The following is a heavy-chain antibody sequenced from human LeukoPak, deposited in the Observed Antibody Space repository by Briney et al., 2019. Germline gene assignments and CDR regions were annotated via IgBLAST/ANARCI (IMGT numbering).Heavy chain of an antibody. CDR3: ARHLMSVIDP. CDR1: GDTISTTRYH. D-gene: IGHD3-9*01. J-gene: IGHJ5*02. CDR2: IFYTGST. V-gene: IGHV4-39*01. Sequence: SETLSLTCAVSGDTISTTRYHWGWIRQPPGKGLEWMASIFYTGSTYYNSSLKSRVTISVDTSKNQFSLRLTSVTAADTAVYYCARHLMSVIDPWGQGTLVTVST.